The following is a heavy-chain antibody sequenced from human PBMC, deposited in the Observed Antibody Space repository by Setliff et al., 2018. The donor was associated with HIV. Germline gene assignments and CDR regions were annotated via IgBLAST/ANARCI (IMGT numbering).Heavy chain of an antibody. V-gene: IGHV1-24*01. J-gene: IGHJ6*03. CDR2: FDPEDGET. CDR3: ARGIKLVGGVIVGSMDV. CDR1: GDTLTELS. D-gene: IGHD3-16*02. Sequence: ASVKVSCKVSGDTLTELSIHWVRQAPGKGLEWMGGFDPEDGETVYAQKFQDRVTMTEDTSADTAYMELSSLISEDTAVYYCARGIKLVGGVIVGSMDVWGKGTTVTVSS.